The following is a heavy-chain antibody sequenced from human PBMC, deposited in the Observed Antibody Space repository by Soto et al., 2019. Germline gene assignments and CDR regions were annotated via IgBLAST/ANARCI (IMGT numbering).Heavy chain of an antibody. D-gene: IGHD3-9*01. J-gene: IGHJ6*02. Sequence: ETLSLTCAVYGGSFSGYYWSWIRQPPGKGLEWIGEINHSGSTNYNPSLKSRVTISVDTSKNQFSLKLSSVTAADTAVYYCARGRGYYDILTGGGGERKSRYYYYYGMDVWGQGTTVTVSS. V-gene: IGHV4-34*01. CDR2: INHSGST. CDR1: GGSFSGYY. CDR3: ARGRGYYDILTGGGGERKSRYYYYYGMDV.